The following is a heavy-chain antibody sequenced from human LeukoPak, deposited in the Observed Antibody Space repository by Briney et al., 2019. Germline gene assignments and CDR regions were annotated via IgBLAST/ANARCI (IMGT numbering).Heavy chain of an antibody. CDR2: INHSGST. CDR1: GGSFSGYY. J-gene: IGHJ4*02. V-gene: IGHV4-34*01. D-gene: IGHD5-18*01. Sequence: SETLSLTCAVYGGSFSGYYWNWIRQPPGKGLEWIVEINHSGSTTYNPSLKSRFTISLDTSKNQFSLKLSSETAADTAVYYCARVSGYSYGGNDYCGQGTLVTVSS. CDR3: ARVSGYSYGGNDY.